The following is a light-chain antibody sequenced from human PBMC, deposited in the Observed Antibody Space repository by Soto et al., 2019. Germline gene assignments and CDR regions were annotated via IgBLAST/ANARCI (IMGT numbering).Light chain of an antibody. Sequence: EIVLTQSPATLSLSPGERATLSCGASQSINRNYLAWYQQKPGLAPRLVIYETSRRAPGIPDRLTGSGSGTDFTLTISRLEPEDSAIYYCEQYGSSPTFGQGTRMEIK. CDR2: ETS. V-gene: IGKV3D-20*01. J-gene: IGKJ5*01. CDR3: EQYGSSPT. CDR1: QSINRNY.